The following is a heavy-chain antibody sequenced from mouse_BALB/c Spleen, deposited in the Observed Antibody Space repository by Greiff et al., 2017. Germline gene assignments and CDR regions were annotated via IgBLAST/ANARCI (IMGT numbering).Heavy chain of an antibody. J-gene: IGHJ3*01. V-gene: IGHV5-17*02. D-gene: IGHD2-4*01. CDR1: GFTFSSFG. CDR3: ARDDYDGFAY. Sequence: EVQRVESGGGLVQPGGSRKLSCAASGFTFSSFGMHWVRQAPEKGLEWVAYISSGSSTIYYADTVKGRFTISRDNPKNTLFLQMTSLRSEDTAMYYCARDDYDGFAYWGQGTLVTVSA. CDR2: ISSGSSTI.